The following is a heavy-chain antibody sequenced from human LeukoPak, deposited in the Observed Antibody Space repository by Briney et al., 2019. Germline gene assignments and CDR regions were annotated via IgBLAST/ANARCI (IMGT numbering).Heavy chain of an antibody. V-gene: IGHV3-23*01. CDR2: ISGSGGST. J-gene: IGHJ4*02. CDR3: AKVYDSSGYYYSDY. Sequence: GGSLRLSCAASGFTFSSYAMSWVRQAAGKGLEWVSAISGSGGSTYYADSVKGRFTISRDNSKNTLYLQMNSLRAEDTAVYYCAKVYDSSGYYYSDYWGQGTLVTVSS. D-gene: IGHD3-22*01. CDR1: GFTFSSYA.